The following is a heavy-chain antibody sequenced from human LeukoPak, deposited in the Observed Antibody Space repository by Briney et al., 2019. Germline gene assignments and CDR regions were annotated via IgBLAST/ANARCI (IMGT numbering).Heavy chain of an antibody. J-gene: IGHJ2*01. V-gene: IGHV3-7*01. D-gene: IGHD4-17*01. CDR1: RFTFSDYY. CDR2: IKEDGSEK. Sequence: GGSLRLSCAASRFTFSDYYMTWVRQAPGRGLEWVANIKEDGSEKNYVDSVKGRFTISRDNAKNSVYLLLNSLTPEDTAVYYCARDLRAGGAWSYGVYFDLWGRGTLVTVSS. CDR3: ARDLRAGGAWSYGVYFDL.